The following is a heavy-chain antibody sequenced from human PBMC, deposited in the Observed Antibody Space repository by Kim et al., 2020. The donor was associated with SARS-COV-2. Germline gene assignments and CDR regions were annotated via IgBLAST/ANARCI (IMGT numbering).Heavy chain of an antibody. V-gene: IGHV3-23*01. CDR3: AKDGPGRKTVNRYYYYYAMDV. D-gene: IGHD3-10*01. CDR2: VSGSGGNT. J-gene: IGHJ6*02. CDR1: GFTFSDYA. Sequence: GGSLRLSCTASGFTFSDYAMSWVRQVPGKGLEWVSVVSGSGGNTYYADSVKGRFTVSMDNSKNTLFLQMSSLRPEDTAVYYCAKDGPGRKTVNRYYYYYAMDVWGQGTTVSVS.